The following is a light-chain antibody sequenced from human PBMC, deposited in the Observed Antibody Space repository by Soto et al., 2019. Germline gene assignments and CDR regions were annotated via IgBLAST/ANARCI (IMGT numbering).Light chain of an antibody. CDR3: AAWDDSLSGLYV. J-gene: IGLJ1*01. CDR1: SSNIGRNY. V-gene: IGLV1-47*01. CDR2: RND. Sequence: HSALPHPPSPPLTPGQRVPSPCSGSSSNIGRNYVYWSQQLPGKAPKLISYRNDQRPSGVPDRLSGSKSGTSASLAISGLRSEDEADYYCAAWDDSLSGLYVFGTGTKVTVL.